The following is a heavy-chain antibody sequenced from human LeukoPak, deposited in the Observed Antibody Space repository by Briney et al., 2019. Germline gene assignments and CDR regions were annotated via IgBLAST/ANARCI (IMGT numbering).Heavy chain of an antibody. CDR2: IYYSGST. Sequence: SETLSLTCTVSGGSISSGGYYWSWIRQHPGKGLEWIGYIYYSGSTYYNPSLKSRVTISVDTSKNQFSLKLSSVTAADTAVYYCARGFGGNYYYYGMDVWGQGTTVTVSS. J-gene: IGHJ6*02. V-gene: IGHV4-31*03. CDR1: GGSISSGGYY. D-gene: IGHD4-23*01. CDR3: ARGFGGNYYYYGMDV.